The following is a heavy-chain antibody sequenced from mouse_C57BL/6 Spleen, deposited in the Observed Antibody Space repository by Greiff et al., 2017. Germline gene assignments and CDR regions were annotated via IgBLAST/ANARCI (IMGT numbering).Heavy chain of an antibody. Sequence: VQLQQSGAELARPGASVKLSCKASGYTFTSYGISWVKQRTGQGLEWIGEIYPRSGNTYYNEKFKGKATLTADKSSSTAYMGLRSLTSEDSAVYFCAMGELGYYFDYRGQGTTLTVSS. J-gene: IGHJ2*01. CDR1: GYTFTSYG. CDR3: AMGELGYYFDY. D-gene: IGHD4-1*01. V-gene: IGHV1-81*01. CDR2: IYPRSGNT.